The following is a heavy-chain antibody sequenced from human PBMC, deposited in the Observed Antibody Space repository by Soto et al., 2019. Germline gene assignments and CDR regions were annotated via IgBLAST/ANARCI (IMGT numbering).Heavy chain of an antibody. V-gene: IGHV1-18*01. Sequence: AASVKVSCKASGYTFTSYGISWVRQAPGQGLEWMGWISAYNGNTNYAQKLQGRVTMTTDTSTSTAYMELRSLRSDDTAVYYCARAGRLYAYVSADWFDPWGQVNLVTVS. CDR2: ISAYNGNT. D-gene: IGHD3-16*01. CDR1: GYTFTSYG. CDR3: ARAGRLYAYVSADWFDP. J-gene: IGHJ5*02.